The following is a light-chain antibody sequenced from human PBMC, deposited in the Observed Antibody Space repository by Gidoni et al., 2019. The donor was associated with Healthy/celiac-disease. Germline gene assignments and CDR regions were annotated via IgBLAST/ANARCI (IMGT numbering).Light chain of an antibody. J-gene: IGKJ1*01. Sequence: EIVMTQSPATLAVSPGERATLPCRASQSVSRNLAWYQQKPGQAPRLLIYGASTRATGIPARFSGSGSGTEFTLTISSLQSEDVAVYYCQQYNNWPPWTFGQGTKVEIK. V-gene: IGKV3-15*01. CDR3: QQYNNWPPWT. CDR2: GAS. CDR1: QSVSRN.